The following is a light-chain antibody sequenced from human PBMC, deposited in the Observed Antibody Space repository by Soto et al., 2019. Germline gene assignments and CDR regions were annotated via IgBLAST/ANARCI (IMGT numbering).Light chain of an antibody. CDR1: SSDVGGSNF. CDR3: VSYTSSTAYV. Sequence: QSALAQPASVSDSPGQSITISCTGTSSDVGGSNFVSWYQQHPGKPPKLIIYDVANRPSGVSNRFSGSKSGSTASLIISRLQTEDAADYYCVSYTSSTAYVVGTGTNATVL. V-gene: IGLV2-14*03. J-gene: IGLJ1*01. CDR2: DVA.